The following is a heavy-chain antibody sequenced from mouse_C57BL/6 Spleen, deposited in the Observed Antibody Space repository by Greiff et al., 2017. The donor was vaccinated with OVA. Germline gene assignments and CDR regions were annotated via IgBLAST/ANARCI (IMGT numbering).Heavy chain of an antibody. V-gene: IGHV1-59*01. CDR2: IDPSDSYT. D-gene: IGHD2-3*01. Sequence: QVQLQQPGAELVRPGTSVKLSCKASGYTFTSYWMHWVKQRPGQGLEWIGVIDPSDSYTNYNQKFKGKATLTVDTSSSTAYMQLSSLTSEDSAVYYCARDGSRRGDYWGQGTTLTVSS. J-gene: IGHJ2*01. CDR1: GYTFTSYW. CDR3: ARDGSRRGDY.